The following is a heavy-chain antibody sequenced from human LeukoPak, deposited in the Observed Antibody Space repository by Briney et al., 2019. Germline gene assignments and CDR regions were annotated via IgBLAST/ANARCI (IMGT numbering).Heavy chain of an antibody. Sequence: SETLSLTCTVSGGSISGYYWSWIRQPPGQGLEWIAYIHSNGYTNYNPSLKSRVTISVDTSKNQFSLRVTSVTAADTAMYYCTKREGPMSGSYDYFDPWGQGTLVTVS. D-gene: IGHD1-26*01. CDR3: TKREGPMSGSYDYFDP. J-gene: IGHJ5*02. CDR2: IHSNGYT. CDR1: GGSISGYY. V-gene: IGHV4-4*09.